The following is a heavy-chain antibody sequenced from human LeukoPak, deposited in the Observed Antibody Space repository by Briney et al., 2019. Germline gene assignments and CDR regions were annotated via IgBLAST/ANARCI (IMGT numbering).Heavy chain of an antibody. CDR1: GFSLSAYS. D-gene: IGHD2-2*01. Sequence: PGGSLRLSCAAAGFSLSAYSMNWVRQTPGKGLEWVSSISRTSTYIYYADSVKGRFTLSRDNGKNSLFLQMNSLRAEDTAVYYCARGGMGTNSQEYFYYGMDVWGQGTAVTVS. V-gene: IGHV3-21*01. J-gene: IGHJ6*02. CDR3: ARGGMGTNSQEYFYYGMDV. CDR2: ISRTSTYI.